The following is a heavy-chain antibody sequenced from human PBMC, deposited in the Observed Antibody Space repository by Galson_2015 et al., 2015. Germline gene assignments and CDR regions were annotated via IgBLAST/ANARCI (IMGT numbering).Heavy chain of an antibody. D-gene: IGHD3-10*01. J-gene: IGHJ5*02. Sequence: SLRLSCAASGFTFSSYAMNWVRQAPGKGLAWVSYISSSSTTIYYADSVKGRFTVSRDNAKNSLYLQINSLRDEDTAVYYCARGPGVFRPGFDPWGQGTLVTVSS. CDR3: ARGPGVFRPGFDP. CDR1: GFTFSSYA. V-gene: IGHV3-48*02. CDR2: ISSSSTTI.